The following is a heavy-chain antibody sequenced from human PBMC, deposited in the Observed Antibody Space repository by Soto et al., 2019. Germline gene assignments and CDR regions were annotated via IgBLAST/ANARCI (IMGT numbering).Heavy chain of an antibody. CDR1: GSSFTSFE. Sequence: QVQLVQSGAEVKNPGASMRVPCRTSGSSFTSFEIHWARQAPGQGLEWVGQINLETAPTVFAQRFQGRAAMTRNTSISLINMEVSGLKVGDTAIYYCARGRGGGAGGMLDYWGQGTPVTVSS. CDR2: INLETAPT. V-gene: IGHV1-8*01. CDR3: ARGRGGGAGGMLDY. J-gene: IGHJ4*02. D-gene: IGHD2-8*02.